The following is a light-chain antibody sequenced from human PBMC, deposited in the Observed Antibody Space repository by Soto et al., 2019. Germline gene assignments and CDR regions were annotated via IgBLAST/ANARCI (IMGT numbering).Light chain of an antibody. CDR1: ESVLYSSSNKNY. CDR2: WAS. Sequence: DIVMTQSPDSLAVSLGERATINCKSSESVLYSSSNKNYLAWYQQKPRQPPKLLVYWASSRESGVPDRFTGSGSGTDFTLSISSLQAEDVAVYYCQHYYDLLFTFGQGTRLEIK. J-gene: IGKJ5*01. CDR3: QHYYDLLFT. V-gene: IGKV4-1*01.